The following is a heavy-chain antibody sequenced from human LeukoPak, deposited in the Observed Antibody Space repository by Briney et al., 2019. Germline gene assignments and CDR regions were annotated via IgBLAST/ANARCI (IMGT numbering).Heavy chain of an antibody. J-gene: IGHJ6*02. Sequence: GGSLRLSCTASGFTLGEYAMSWFRHAPGKGVEWGGFITSKAYGRTTEYAASLNGRFTISRDDSKSIAYLQMNILTTEDTVVYYCTRDHRDPLRYFDWLPRPYYYYGMDVWGQGTTVTVSS. V-gene: IGHV3-49*03. CDR3: TRDHRDPLRYFDWLPRPYYYYGMDV. D-gene: IGHD3-9*01. CDR1: GFTLGEYA. CDR2: ITSKAYGRTT.